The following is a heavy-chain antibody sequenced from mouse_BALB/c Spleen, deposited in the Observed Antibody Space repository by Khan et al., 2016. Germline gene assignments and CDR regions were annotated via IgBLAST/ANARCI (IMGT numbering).Heavy chain of an antibody. J-gene: IGHJ2*01. CDR3: TRGDYYGSGY. CDR1: GYSISSGYS. V-gene: IGHV3-1*02. CDR2: IHYSGST. Sequence: VELVESGPDLVKPSQSLSLTCTVTGYSISSGYSWHWIRQFPGNKLEWMAYIHYSGSTNYNPSLKSRISITRDTSKNQFFLQLISVTTEDTATYYCTRGDYYGSGYWGQGTTLTVSS. D-gene: IGHD1-1*01.